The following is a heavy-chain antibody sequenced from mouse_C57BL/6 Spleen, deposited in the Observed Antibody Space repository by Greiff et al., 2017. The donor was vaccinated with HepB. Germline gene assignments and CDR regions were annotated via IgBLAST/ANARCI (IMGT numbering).Heavy chain of an antibody. V-gene: IGHV1-82*01. J-gene: IGHJ2*01. Sequence: VQLQESGPELVKPGASVKISCKASGYAFSSSWMNWVKQRPGKGLEWIGRIYPGDGDTNYNGKFKGKATLTADNSSSTAYMPLSSLTSEDSTVYFCARDYSNYYFDYWGQDTTLTVSS. CDR3: ARDYSNYYFDY. CDR2: IYPGDGDT. D-gene: IGHD2-5*01. CDR1: GYAFSSSW.